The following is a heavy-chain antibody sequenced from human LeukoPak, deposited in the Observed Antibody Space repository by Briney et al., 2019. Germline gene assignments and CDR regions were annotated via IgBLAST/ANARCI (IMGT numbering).Heavy chain of an antibody. CDR2: INHSGST. CDR1: GGSFSGYY. D-gene: IGHD3-22*01. V-gene: IGHV4-34*01. J-gene: IGHJ4*02. CDR3: ARLNYYDSSGYYSPRYFDY. Sequence: PSETLSLTCAVYGGSFSGYYWSWIRQPPGKGLEWIGEINHSGSTNYNPSLKSRVIISVDTSKNQFSLKLSSVTAADTAVYYCARLNYYDSSGYYSPRYFDYWGQGTLVTVSS.